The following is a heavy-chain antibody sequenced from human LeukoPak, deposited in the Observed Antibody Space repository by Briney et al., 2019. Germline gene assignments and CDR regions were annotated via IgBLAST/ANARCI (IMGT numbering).Heavy chain of an antibody. CDR3: ANSAYYDDSSCYYSFDY. Sequence: GGSLRLSCAASRFTFTRYAMSWVRQAPGKGLEWVSAISGSGGSTYYADSVKGRFTISRDNSKNTLYLQMNSLRAEDTAVYYGANSAYYDDSSCYYSFDYWGQGTLVTVSS. D-gene: IGHD3-22*01. V-gene: IGHV3-23*01. J-gene: IGHJ4*02. CDR1: RFTFTRYA. CDR2: ISGSGGST.